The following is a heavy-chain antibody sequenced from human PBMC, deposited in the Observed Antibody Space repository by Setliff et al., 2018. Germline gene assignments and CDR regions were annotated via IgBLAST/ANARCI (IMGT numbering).Heavy chain of an antibody. Sequence: GGSLRLSCAAFGFTVHWVRQAPGKGLEWVSAISSDGISKYYAESVKGRFTISRDNSKNTVYLQMDSLRSEDTAVYYCARGSIEYSRGWYYFDYWAQGTLVTVSS. CDR2: ISSDGISK. CDR1: GFT. J-gene: IGHJ4*02. D-gene: IGHD6-19*01. V-gene: IGHV3-30*01. CDR3: ARGSIEYSRGWYYFDY.